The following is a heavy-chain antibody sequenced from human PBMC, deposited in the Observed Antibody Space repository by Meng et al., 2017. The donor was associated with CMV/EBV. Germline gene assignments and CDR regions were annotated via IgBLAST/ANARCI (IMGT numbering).Heavy chain of an antibody. D-gene: IGHD3-3*01. V-gene: IGHV3-23*01. CDR1: GFTFSNFA. CDR2: ISGSGVST. Sequence: GGSLRLSCAASGFTFSNFAMNWVRQAPGKGLEWVSSISGSGVSTNYADSVKGRFTVSRDNSKNTLYLQTNSLRAEDTAVYYCATHPANYDFWSGYINWGQGTLVTVSS. J-gene: IGHJ4*02. CDR3: ATHPANYDFWSGYIN.